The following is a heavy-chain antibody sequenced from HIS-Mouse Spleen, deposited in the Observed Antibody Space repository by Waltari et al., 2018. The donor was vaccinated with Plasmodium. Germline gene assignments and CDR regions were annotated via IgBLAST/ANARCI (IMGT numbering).Heavy chain of an antibody. CDR3: ARDRITGTSYFDY. CDR2: IYYSGST. Sequence: QLQLQEPAPGLAKPSETPSLTCTVSGGSISSRGSYWGWFGQPPGKGLEWFGSIYYSGSTYYNPSLKSRVTISVDTSKNQFSLKLSSVTAADTAVYYCARDRITGTSYFDYWGQGTLVTVSS. D-gene: IGHD1-7*01. J-gene: IGHJ4*02. CDR1: GGSISSRGSY. V-gene: IGHV4-39*07.